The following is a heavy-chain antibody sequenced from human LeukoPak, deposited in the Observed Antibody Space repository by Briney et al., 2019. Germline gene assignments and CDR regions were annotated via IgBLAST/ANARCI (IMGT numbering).Heavy chain of an antibody. V-gene: IGHV4-59*12. CDR1: GGSITNYY. CDR3: ARDGGSYSRNFDY. J-gene: IGHJ4*02. CDR2: SYYNGNT. Sequence: SETPSLTFTVSGGSITNYYWSWIRQPPGKGLEWVGFSYYNGNTNYNPSLKSRVTISVDTSKNQFSLKLSSVTAADTAVYYCARDGGSYSRNFDYWGQGILVTVSS. D-gene: IGHD1-26*01.